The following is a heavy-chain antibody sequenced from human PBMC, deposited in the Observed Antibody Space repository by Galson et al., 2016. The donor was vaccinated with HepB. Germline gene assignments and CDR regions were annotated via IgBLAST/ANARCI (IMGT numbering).Heavy chain of an antibody. CDR3: CPTTTAWYGS. CDR2: VDNRGST. CDR1: GASINSYY. J-gene: IGHJ5*01. D-gene: IGHD1-1*01. V-gene: IGHV4-59*01. Sequence: LSLTCNVSGASINSYYWTWIRQPPGKGLQWIGYVDNRGSTNYNPSLRSRVALSVDSSRNQFSLKMTSMTAADTAVYYCCPTTTAWYGSWSQGALVTVSS.